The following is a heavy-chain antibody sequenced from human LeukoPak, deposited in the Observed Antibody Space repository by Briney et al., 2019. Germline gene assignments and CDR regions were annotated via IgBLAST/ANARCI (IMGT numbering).Heavy chain of an antibody. CDR2: INHSGST. Sequence: SETLSLTCAVYGGSFSGYYWRWVRQPPGKGLEWIGEINHSGSTNYNPSLKSRVTISVDTSKNQFSLKLSSVTAADTAVYYCARARPYDFWSGYYDYWGQGTLVTVSS. CDR1: GGSFSGYY. V-gene: IGHV4-34*01. D-gene: IGHD3-3*01. J-gene: IGHJ4*02. CDR3: ARARPYDFWSGYYDY.